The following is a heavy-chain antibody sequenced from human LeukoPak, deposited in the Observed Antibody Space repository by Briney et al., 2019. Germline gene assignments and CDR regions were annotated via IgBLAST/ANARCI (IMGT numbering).Heavy chain of an antibody. CDR3: ARGGLRVMVYRLYYMDV. D-gene: IGHD2-8*01. CDR1: GYTFTSYG. V-gene: IGHV1-69*13. CDR2: IIPIFGTA. J-gene: IGHJ6*03. Sequence: SVKVSCKASGYTFTSYGIGWVRQAPGQGLEWMGGIIPIFGTANYAQKFQGRVTITADESTSTAYMELSSLRSEDTAVYYCARGGLRVMVYRLYYMDVWGKGTTVTVSS.